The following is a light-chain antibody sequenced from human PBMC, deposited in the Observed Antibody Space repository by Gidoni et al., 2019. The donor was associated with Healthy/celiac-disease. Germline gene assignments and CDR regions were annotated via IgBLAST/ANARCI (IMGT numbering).Light chain of an antibody. CDR2: AAS. CDR1: QGISSY. CDR3: QQLNSYPHT. Sequence: DIQLTQSPSFLSASVGDRVTITCRASQGISSYLAWYQQKQGKAPKLLIYAASTLQSGVPSRFSGSGSGTEFTLTISSLQPEDFATYYCQQLNSYPHTFXQXTKLEIK. V-gene: IGKV1-9*01. J-gene: IGKJ2*01.